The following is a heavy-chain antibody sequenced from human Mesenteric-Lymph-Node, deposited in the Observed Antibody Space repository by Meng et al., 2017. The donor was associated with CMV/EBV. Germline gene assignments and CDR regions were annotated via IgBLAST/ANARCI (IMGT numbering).Heavy chain of an antibody. Sequence: GESLKISCAASGFTFSSYWMSWVRQAPGKGLEWVANIKQDGSEKYYVDSVKGRFTISRDNAKNSLYLQMNSLRAEDTAVYYCAREGLGGFWSGYSHYYYYYYGMDVWGQGTTVTVSS. D-gene: IGHD3-3*01. CDR2: IKQDGSEK. J-gene: IGHJ6*02. CDR3: AREGLGGFWSGYSHYYYYYYGMDV. V-gene: IGHV3-7*01. CDR1: GFTFSSYW.